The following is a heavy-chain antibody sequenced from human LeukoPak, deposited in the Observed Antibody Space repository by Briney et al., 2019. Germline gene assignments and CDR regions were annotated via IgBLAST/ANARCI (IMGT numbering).Heavy chain of an antibody. CDR2: IYYSGNT. D-gene: IGHD4-17*01. CDR3: AGFANDYGDYVGDIHFDY. CDR1: GVSISSSNSY. V-gene: IGHV4-39*01. Sequence: SETLSLTCTVSGVSISSSNSYWGWTRQPPGKGLEWIGSIYYSGNTYYNASLKSQVSISIDTSKNQFSLRLTSVTAADTAVYYCAGFANDYGDYVGDIHFDYWGQGTLVTVSS. J-gene: IGHJ4*02.